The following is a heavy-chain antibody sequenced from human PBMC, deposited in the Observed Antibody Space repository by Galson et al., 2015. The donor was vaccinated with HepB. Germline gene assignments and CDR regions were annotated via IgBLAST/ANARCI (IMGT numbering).Heavy chain of an antibody. CDR3: ARDSSGYPFGAFDI. CDR2: ISAYNGNT. V-gene: IGHV1-18*01. CDR1: GYTFTTYG. J-gene: IGHJ3*02. D-gene: IGHD3-22*01. Sequence: SVKVSCKASGYTFTTYGISWVRQAPGQGLEWMGWISAYNGNTNYAQKLQGRVTMTTDTSTSTAYMELRSLRSDDTAVYYCARDSSGYPFGAFDIWGQGTMVTVSS.